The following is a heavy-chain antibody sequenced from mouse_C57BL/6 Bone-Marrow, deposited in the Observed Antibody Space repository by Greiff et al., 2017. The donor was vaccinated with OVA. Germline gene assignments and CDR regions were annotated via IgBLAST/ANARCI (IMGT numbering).Heavy chain of an antibody. D-gene: IGHD2-2*01. CDR1: GYTFTDYY. Sequence: EVQLQESGPVLVKPGASVKMSCKASGYTFTDYYMNWVKQSHGKSLEWIGVINPYNGGTSYNQKFKGKATLTVDKSSSTAYMELNSLTSEDSAVYYCARWIDYGYDGRYYYAMDYWGQGTSVTVSS. CDR3: ARWIDYGYDGRYYYAMDY. V-gene: IGHV1-19*01. CDR2: INPYNGGT. J-gene: IGHJ4*01.